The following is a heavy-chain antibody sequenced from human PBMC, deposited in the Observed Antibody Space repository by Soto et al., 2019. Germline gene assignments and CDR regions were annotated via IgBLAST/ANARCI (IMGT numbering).Heavy chain of an antibody. CDR1: GDSISSGDYY. CDR3: ARVFKRYSSPPGPPEY. D-gene: IGHD6-13*01. CDR2: IYYSGNT. J-gene: IGHJ4*02. Sequence: PSETLSLTGTVSGDSISSGDYYWSWIRQPPGKGLEWIGCIYYSGNTYYNPSLKRRFSISVDTSKNQFSLQLSSVTVADTAVYYCARVFKRYSSPPGPPEYWGLGTLVTVSS. V-gene: IGHV4-30-4*01.